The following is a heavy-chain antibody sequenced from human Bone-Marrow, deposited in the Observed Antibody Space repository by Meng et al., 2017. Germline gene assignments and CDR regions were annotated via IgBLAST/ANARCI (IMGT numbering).Heavy chain of an antibody. CDR2: INAGNGNT. J-gene: IGHJ4*02. V-gene: IGHV1-3*01. CDR3: ARGIAVAAHFDY. Sequence: ASVKVSCKASGYTFTSYAMHWVRQAPGQRLEWMGWINAGNGNTKYSQKFQGRVTITRDTSASTAYMELSSLRSEDTAVYYCARGIAVAAHFDYWGQGTLVTGSS. CDR1: GYTFTSYA. D-gene: IGHD6-19*01.